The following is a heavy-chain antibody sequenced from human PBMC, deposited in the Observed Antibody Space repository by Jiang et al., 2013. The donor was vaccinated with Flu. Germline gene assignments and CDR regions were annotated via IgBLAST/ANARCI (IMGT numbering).Heavy chain of an antibody. V-gene: IGHV1-24*01. J-gene: IGHJ4*02. D-gene: IGHD4-11*01. CDR2: FDPEDAET. Sequence: GAEVKKPGASVKVFCKVFGYSLTELSMHWVRQSPGKGLEWMGGFDPEDAETVFAQKFQGRVRLTEDTSTNTAYMELSSLRSEDTAMYFCAITNDYNSPYFDYWGQGTLVTVSS. CDR3: AITNDYNSPYFDY. CDR1: GYSLTELS.